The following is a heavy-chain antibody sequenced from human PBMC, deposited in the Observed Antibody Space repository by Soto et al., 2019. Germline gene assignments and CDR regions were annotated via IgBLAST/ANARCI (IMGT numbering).Heavy chain of an antibody. J-gene: IGHJ4*02. V-gene: IGHV1-18*04. CDR1: GYTFRNYG. D-gene: IGHD6-19*01. CDR2: ITAYNGNR. CDR3: ARDAQSKAVAADGWSDY. Sequence: QIQLVQSGPEVRKPGASVKVSCKASGYTFRNYGIKWVRQAPGQGLEWVGWITAYNGNRHHAEKFQGRVTMTTDTSTSTTYMELRSLTSDDTAVYYCARDAQSKAVAADGWSDYWGQGTLVTVSP.